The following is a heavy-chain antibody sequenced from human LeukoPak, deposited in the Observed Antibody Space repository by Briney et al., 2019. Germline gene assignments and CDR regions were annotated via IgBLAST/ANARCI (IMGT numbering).Heavy chain of an antibody. D-gene: IGHD1-26*01. CDR1: SGSIFSSNW. J-gene: IGHJ3*02. CDR3: ARFLRGATNALEI. Sequence: SETLSLTCAVSSGSIFSSNWWSWVRQPPGKGLEWIGQIFHSGSTSYSPSLKSRVTMSLDTSKNQFSLKLNSVTAADTAVYYCARFLRGATNALEIWGQGTMVIVSS. V-gene: IGHV4-4*02. CDR2: IFHSGST.